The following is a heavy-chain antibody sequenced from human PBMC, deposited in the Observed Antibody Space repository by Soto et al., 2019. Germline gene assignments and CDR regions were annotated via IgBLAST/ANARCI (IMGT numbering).Heavy chain of an antibody. D-gene: IGHD6-6*01. V-gene: IGHV3-23*01. Sequence: GGSLRLSCAASGFTFSTYAMIWVRQAPGKGLEWVSVITGNGGSTYYADSVKGRFTISRDTSKNTLFLQMNSLRAEDTAVYYCARVYSSSSYDYYYGMDVWGQGTTVTVSS. CDR3: ARVYSSSSYDYYYGMDV. J-gene: IGHJ6*02. CDR1: GFTFSTYA. CDR2: ITGNGGST.